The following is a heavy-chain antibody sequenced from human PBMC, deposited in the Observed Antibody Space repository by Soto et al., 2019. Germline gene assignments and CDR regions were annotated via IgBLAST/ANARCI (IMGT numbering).Heavy chain of an antibody. D-gene: IGHD2-8*01. CDR1: GFTFSNYA. CDR3: ARDRTYSFDY. V-gene: IGHV3-30-3*01. J-gene: IGHJ4*02. Sequence: QVQLVETGGGVVQPGGSPRLTCAASGFTFSNYAVHWVRQAPGKGLEWVALISYDGSNKYYADSVKGRFTISRDNSKNTLYLQMNSLRPEDTAVYYCARDRTYSFDYWGQGTLVTVSS. CDR2: ISYDGSNK.